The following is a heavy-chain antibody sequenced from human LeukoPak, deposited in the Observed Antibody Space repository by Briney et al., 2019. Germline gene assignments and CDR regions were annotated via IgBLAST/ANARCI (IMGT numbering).Heavy chain of an antibody. CDR1: GLTFSRRG. CDR3: ARDRARNYFDY. CDR2: ISNDGSRK. V-gene: IGHV3-30*03. D-gene: IGHD6-6*01. Sequence: AGGSLRLSCAPSGLTFSRRGLHWVRQAPGKGLEWVAIISNDGSRKYYAHSVEGRFTISRDNSKNTLYLQMDSLRVEDTAVYYCARDRARNYFDYWGQGTLVTVSS. J-gene: IGHJ4*02.